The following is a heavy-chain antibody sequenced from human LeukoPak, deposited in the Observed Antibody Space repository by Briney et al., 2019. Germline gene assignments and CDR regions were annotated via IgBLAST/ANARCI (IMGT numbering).Heavy chain of an antibody. D-gene: IGHD3-22*01. Sequence: GGSLRLSCAASGFTFDDYGMSWVRQAPGKGLEWVSGINWNGGSTGYADSVKGRFTISRDNAKNSLYLQMNSLRAEDTALYYCARVISDDSSGYYYVAYHYMDVWRKGTTVTVSS. V-gene: IGHV3-20*04. J-gene: IGHJ6*03. CDR3: ARVISDDSSGYYYVAYHYMDV. CDR2: INWNGGST. CDR1: GFTFDDYG.